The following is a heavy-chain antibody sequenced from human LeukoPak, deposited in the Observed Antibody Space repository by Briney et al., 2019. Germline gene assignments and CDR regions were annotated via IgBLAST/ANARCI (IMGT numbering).Heavy chain of an antibody. V-gene: IGHV3-74*01. D-gene: IGHD2-15*01. J-gene: IGHJ5*02. CDR3: AREPFCSGGSCYSGWFDP. Sequence: PGGSLRLSCAASGFTFSSYWMHWVRQAPGKGLVWVSRINSDGNSTSYADSVKGRFTISRDNAKNTLFLQMNSLRAEDTAVYYCAREPFCSGGSCYSGWFDPWGQGTLVTVSS. CDR1: GFTFSSYW. CDR2: INSDGNST.